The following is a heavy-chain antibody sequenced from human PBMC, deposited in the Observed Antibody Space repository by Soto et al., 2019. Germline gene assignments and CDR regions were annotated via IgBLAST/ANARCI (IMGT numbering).Heavy chain of an antibody. CDR3: ARDQGQLDLYNWFDP. J-gene: IGHJ5*02. CDR2: IYYSGST. V-gene: IGHV4-61*01. Sequence: LSLTCTVSGGSVSSGSYYWSWIRQPPGKGLEWIGYIYYSGSTNYNPSLKSRVTISVDTSKNQFSLKLSSVTAADTAVYYCARDQGQLDLYNWFDPWGQGTLVTAPQ. CDR1: GGSVSSGSYY. D-gene: IGHD6-6*01.